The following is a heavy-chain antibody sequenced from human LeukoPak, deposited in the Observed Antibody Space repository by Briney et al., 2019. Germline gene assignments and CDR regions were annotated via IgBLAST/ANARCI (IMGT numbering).Heavy chain of an antibody. V-gene: IGHV1-18*01. CDR1: GYTFTSYG. Sequence: ASVKVSCKASGYTFTSYGISWVRQAPGQGLEWMGWISDHNGNTNYAQKLQGRVTMTTDTSTSTAYMELRSLRSDDTAVYYCARDWGIQLWSNYFDYWGQGTLVTVSS. CDR2: ISDHNGNT. J-gene: IGHJ4*02. CDR3: ARDWGIQLWSNYFDY. D-gene: IGHD5-18*01.